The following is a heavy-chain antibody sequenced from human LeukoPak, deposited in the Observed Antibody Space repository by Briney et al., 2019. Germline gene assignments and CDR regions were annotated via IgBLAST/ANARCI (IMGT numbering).Heavy chain of an antibody. CDR3: AISGSGSYLDAFDI. V-gene: IGHV4-34*01. D-gene: IGHD1-26*01. Sequence: SETLSLTCAVYGGSFSGYYWSWIRQPPGKGLEWIGEINHSGSTNYNPSLKSRVTISVDTSKNQFSLKLSSVTAADTAVYYCAISGSGSYLDAFDIWGQGTMVTVSS. J-gene: IGHJ3*02. CDR2: INHSGST. CDR1: GGSFSGYY.